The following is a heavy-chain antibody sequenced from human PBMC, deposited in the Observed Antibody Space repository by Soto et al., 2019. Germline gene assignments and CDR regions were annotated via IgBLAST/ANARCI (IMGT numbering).Heavy chain of an antibody. D-gene: IGHD2-15*01. CDR3: AKVIVVIAAAGDYFES. CDR2: ISGSGGST. CDR1: GFTFNNYA. Sequence: PGWSLRLSCAASGFTFNNYAMTWVRQAPGKGLEWVSVISGSGGSTHYADSVQGRFSISRDNSKNTVYLQMNSLGVEDTALYYCAKVIVVIAAAGDYFESWGQGTLVTVSS. V-gene: IGHV3-23*01. J-gene: IGHJ4*02.